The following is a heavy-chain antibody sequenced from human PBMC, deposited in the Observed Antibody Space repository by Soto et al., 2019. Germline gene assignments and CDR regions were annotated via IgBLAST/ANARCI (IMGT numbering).Heavy chain of an antibody. V-gene: IGHV1-69*01. CDR1: GGTFSSYA. CDR2: IIPIFGTA. J-gene: IGHJ6*02. CDR3: ARGGSSFRYYYGMDV. D-gene: IGHD6-6*01. Sequence: QVQLVQSGAEVKKPGSSVKVSCKASGGTFSSYAISWVRQAPGQGLEWMGGIIPIFGTANYAKKFQGRVTTNADQSTSTAYMELSSLRSDDTAVYYCARGGSSFRYYYGMDVWGQGTTVTVSS.